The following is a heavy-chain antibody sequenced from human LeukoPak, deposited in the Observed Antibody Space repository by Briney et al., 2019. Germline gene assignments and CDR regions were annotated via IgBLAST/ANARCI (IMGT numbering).Heavy chain of an antibody. J-gene: IGHJ4*02. CDR2: IYYSGST. V-gene: IGHV4-59*01. Sequence: SETLSLTCTVSGGSISSYYWSWIWQPPGKGLEWIGYIYYSGSTNYNPSLKSRVTISVDTSKNQFSLKLSSVTAADTAVYYCARGYYYLPLDYWGQGTLVTVSS. CDR1: GGSISSYY. D-gene: IGHD1-26*01. CDR3: ARGYYYLPLDY.